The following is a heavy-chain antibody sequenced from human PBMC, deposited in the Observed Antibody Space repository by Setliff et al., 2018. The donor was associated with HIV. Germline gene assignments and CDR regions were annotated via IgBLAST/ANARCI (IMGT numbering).Heavy chain of an antibody. CDR2: IYYRGNT. J-gene: IGHJ4*02. CDR1: GGSISTTSSY. Sequence: LSLTCTVSGGSISTTSSYWGWIRQSPGKGLEWIANIYYRGNTYYNPSLKRRVTISVDTSKNQFSLKLDSVTAADTAVYYCARDNEQMAVPGAVFDYWGQGTLVTVSS. CDR3: ARDNEQMAVPGAVFDY. V-gene: IGHV4-39*07. D-gene: IGHD6-19*01.